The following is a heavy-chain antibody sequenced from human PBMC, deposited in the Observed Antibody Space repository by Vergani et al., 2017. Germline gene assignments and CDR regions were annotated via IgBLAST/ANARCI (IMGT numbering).Heavy chain of an antibody. Sequence: QVQLVESGGGLVKPGGSLRLSCAASGFTFSDYYMSWIRQAPGKGLEWVSYISSSSSYTNYADSVKGLFTISRDNAKNSLYLQMNSLRAEDTAVYYCASADSSGWLGSDYWGQGTLVTVSS. D-gene: IGHD6-19*01. CDR2: ISSSSSYT. J-gene: IGHJ4*02. CDR3: ASADSSGWLGSDY. CDR1: GFTFSDYY. V-gene: IGHV3-11*05.